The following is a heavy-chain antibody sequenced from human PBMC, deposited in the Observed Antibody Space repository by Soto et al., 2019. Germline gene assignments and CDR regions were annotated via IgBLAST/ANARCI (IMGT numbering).Heavy chain of an antibody. Sequence: ASVKVSCKASGYTFTGYYMHWVRQAPGQGLEWMGWINPNSGDTNYAQKFQGWVTMTRDTSISTAYMELSRLRSDDTAVYYCARDRGGYSGYDSGHAFDIWGQGTMVTVSS. D-gene: IGHD5-12*01. CDR1: GYTFTGYY. V-gene: IGHV1-2*04. J-gene: IGHJ3*02. CDR3: ARDRGGYSGYDSGHAFDI. CDR2: INPNSGDT.